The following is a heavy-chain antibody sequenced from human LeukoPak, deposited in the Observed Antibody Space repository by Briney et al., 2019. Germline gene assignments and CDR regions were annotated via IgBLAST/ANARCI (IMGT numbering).Heavy chain of an antibody. CDR3: ASGPSAYYGSGSCRFDY. Sequence: GASVKVSCKASGYTFTSYGISWVRQAPGQGLEWMGWISAYNGNTNYAQKLQGRVTMTTDTSTSTAYMELRSLRSDDTAVYYCASGPSAYYGSGSCRFDYWGQGTLVTVSS. CDR2: ISAYNGNT. J-gene: IGHJ4*02. CDR1: GYTFTSYG. V-gene: IGHV1-18*01. D-gene: IGHD3-10*01.